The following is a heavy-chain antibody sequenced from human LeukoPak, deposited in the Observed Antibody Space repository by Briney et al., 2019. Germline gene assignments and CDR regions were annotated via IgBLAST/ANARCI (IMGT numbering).Heavy chain of an antibody. Sequence: PGGSLRLSCAASGFSLSDSYMSWIRQAPGKGLEWVAFIRYDGSNKYYADSVKGRFTISRDNSKNTLYLQMNSLRAEDTAVYYCAKDQRRRVEGDCGGDWGQGTLVTVSS. CDR3: AKDQRRRVEGDCGGD. CDR2: IRYDGSNK. J-gene: IGHJ4*02. D-gene: IGHD2-21*01. V-gene: IGHV3-30*02. CDR1: GFSLSDSY.